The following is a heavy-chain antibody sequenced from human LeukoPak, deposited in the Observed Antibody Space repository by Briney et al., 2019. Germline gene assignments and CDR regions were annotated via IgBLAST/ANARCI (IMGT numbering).Heavy chain of an antibody. V-gene: IGHV4-39*01. CDR2: IYYSGST. CDR1: GDSISSSDHY. J-gene: IGHJ4*02. CDR3: ARQGPAYYFDH. Sequence: SETLSLTCTVSGDSISSSDHYWDWIRQPPGKGLEWIGSIYYSGSTYYNPSLKSRVTMSVDTSENSFSLRLSSVTAADTAVYYCARQGPAYYFDHWGQGTLVTVSS.